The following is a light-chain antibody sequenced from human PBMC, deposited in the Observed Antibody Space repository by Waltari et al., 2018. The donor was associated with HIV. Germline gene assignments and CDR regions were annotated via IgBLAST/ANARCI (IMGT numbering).Light chain of an antibody. V-gene: IGKV1-5*03. CDR1: QNVGDF. J-gene: IGKJ2*01. CDR2: QAS. Sequence: DIRLTQSPSTLSASAGDRVAITCRAGQNVGDFLAWYQQKPGRPPKLLIFQASILEGGVPSRFSGSVSGSDFTLTINGLQSDDFATYYCHQYASFSGTFGQGTKVEL. CDR3: HQYASFSGT.